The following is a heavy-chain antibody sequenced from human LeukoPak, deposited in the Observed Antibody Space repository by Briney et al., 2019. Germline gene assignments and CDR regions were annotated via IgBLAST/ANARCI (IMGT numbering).Heavy chain of an antibody. Sequence: SETLSLTCTVSGYSISSGYYWGWIRQPPGKGLEWIGSIYHSGSTYYNPSLKSRVTISVDTSKNQFSLKLSSVTAADTAVYYCARAGRYDFWSGYTYAHDYWGQGTLVTVSS. D-gene: IGHD3-3*01. CDR3: ARAGRYDFWSGYTYAHDY. CDR2: IYHSGST. CDR1: GYSISSGYY. V-gene: IGHV4-38-2*02. J-gene: IGHJ4*02.